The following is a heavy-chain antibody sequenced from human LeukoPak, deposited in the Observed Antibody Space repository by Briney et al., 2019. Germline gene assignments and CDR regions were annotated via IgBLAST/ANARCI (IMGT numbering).Heavy chain of an antibody. Sequence: PSETLSLTCTVSGGSISSYYWSWIRQPPGKGLEWIGYIYYSGSTNYNPSLKSRVTISVDTSKNQFSLKLSSVTAADTAVYYCARVFRPVVRGVNWFDPWGQGTLVTVSS. D-gene: IGHD3-10*01. CDR2: IYYSGST. CDR1: GGSISSYY. CDR3: ARVFRPVVRGVNWFDP. V-gene: IGHV4-59*01. J-gene: IGHJ5*02.